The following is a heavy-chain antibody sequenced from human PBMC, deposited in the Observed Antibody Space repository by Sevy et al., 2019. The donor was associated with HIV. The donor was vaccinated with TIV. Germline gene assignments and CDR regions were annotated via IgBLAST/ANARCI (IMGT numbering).Heavy chain of an antibody. J-gene: IGHJ6*03. CDR2: IRYEGSNK. D-gene: IGHD2-15*01. Sequence: GGSLRLSCAASGFTFSSYGMHWVRQAPGKGLEWVAFIRYEGSNKYYADSVKGRFTISRDNSKNTLYLQMNSLRAEDTAVYYCAKAPPGGTTYYHYFYMDVRGKGTTVTVSS. CDR3: AKAPPGGTTYYHYFYMDV. CDR1: GFTFSSYG. V-gene: IGHV3-30*02.